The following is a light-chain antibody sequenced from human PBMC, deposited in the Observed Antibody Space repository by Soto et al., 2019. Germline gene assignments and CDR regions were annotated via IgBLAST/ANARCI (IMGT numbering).Light chain of an antibody. V-gene: IGKV1-5*01. J-gene: IGKJ1*01. Sequence: DIQMTQSPSTLSSSVGDTVTVTCRASQSVSGWLAWYQQKPGEAPKLLIYDASALPRGVPSRFSGSGSGTKFTRTVASLQPDDVATYYCQQYENFSGTCGPGTKVEI. CDR2: DAS. CDR3: QQYENFSGT. CDR1: QSVSGW.